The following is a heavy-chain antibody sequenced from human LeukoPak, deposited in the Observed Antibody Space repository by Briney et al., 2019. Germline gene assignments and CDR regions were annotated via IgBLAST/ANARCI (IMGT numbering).Heavy chain of an antibody. J-gene: IGHJ4*02. V-gene: IGHV4-38-2*02. CDR1: GYSFSSGYY. CDR3: ARDRDSSGWYAFDY. CDR2: IYHSGST. Sequence: SETLSLTCSVSGYSFSSGYYWGWIRQPPGKGLEWIGNIYHSGSTNYNPSLKSRVTISVDTSKNKFSLKLSSETAADTAVYYCARDRDSSGWYAFDYWGQGTLVTVSS. D-gene: IGHD6-19*01.